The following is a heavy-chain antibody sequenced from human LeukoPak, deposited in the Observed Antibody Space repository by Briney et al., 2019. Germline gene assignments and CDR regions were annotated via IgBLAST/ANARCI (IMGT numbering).Heavy chain of an antibody. CDR3: ARLGGSYLASNWFDP. J-gene: IGHJ5*02. V-gene: IGHV1-3*01. Sequence: ASVKVSCKASGYSFTAYNIHWVRQAPEQRLEWMGWIAPGNGNTKYSQKLQGRVTMTTDTSTSTAYMELRSLRSDDTAVYYCARLGGSYLASNWFDPWGQGTLVTVSS. CDR1: GYSFTAYN. CDR2: IAPGNGNT. D-gene: IGHD1-26*01.